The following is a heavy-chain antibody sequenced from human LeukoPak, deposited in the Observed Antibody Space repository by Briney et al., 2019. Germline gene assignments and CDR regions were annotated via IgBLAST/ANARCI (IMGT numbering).Heavy chain of an antibody. Sequence: GGSLRLSCAASGFALSSHWMTWVRQVPGRGPEWVANVNRDGSETYYLDSVKGRFTISKDNAKNSLYLRMNSLRAEDTALYHCARNNGMDVWGQGTTVIVSS. CDR3: ARNNGMDV. CDR2: VNRDGSET. V-gene: IGHV3-7*03. CDR1: GFALSSHW. J-gene: IGHJ6*02.